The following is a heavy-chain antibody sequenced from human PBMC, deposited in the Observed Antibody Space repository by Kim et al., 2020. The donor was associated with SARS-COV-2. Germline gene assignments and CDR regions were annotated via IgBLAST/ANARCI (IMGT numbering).Heavy chain of an antibody. D-gene: IGHD3-22*01. CDR3: AKGLIMIVVVNIASDS. V-gene: IGHV3-23*01. J-gene: IGHJ5*01. Sequence: VKGRFTTSRDNSKNTLYLQMNSLKTEDTAVYYGAKGLIMIVVVNIASDSWGQGTPVTVSS.